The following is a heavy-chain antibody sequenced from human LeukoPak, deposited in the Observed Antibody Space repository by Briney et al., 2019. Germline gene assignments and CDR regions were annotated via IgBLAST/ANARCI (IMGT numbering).Heavy chain of an antibody. CDR3: AAHYGDYAAFDY. Sequence: GGSLRLSCAASGFTFSYYSMSWVRQSPGEGLQWVSTISASGGSIYYTDSVEGRFTISRDNSKNTLYMQMYGLRAEDTAVYYCAAHYGDYAAFDYWGQGTQVTASS. V-gene: IGHV3-23*01. J-gene: IGHJ4*02. D-gene: IGHD4-17*01. CDR2: ISASGGSI. CDR1: GFTFSYYS.